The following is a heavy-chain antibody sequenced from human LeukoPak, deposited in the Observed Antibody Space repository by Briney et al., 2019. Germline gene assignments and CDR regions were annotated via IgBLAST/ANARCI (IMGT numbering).Heavy chain of an antibody. V-gene: IGHV3-74*01. Sequence: GGSLRLSCAASGFSFSSTWMHWVRQVPGKGLVWVSRINSDGSSTIYADSVRGRFTISRDNTKNTLYLQMNSLRADDTAVYYCAREMATIANWFDPWGQGTLVTVSS. D-gene: IGHD5-24*01. J-gene: IGHJ5*02. CDR2: INSDGSST. CDR3: AREMATIANWFDP. CDR1: GFSFSSTW.